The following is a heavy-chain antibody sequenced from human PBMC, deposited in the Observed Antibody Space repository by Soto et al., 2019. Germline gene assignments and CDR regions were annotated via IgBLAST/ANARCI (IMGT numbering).Heavy chain of an antibody. Sequence: GGSLRLSCVASGFTFSSYAMSWVRQAPGKGLEWVSAISGSGGSTYYADSVKGRFTISRDNSKNTLYLQMNSLRAEDTAVYYCAKHSIVARDNWFDPWGQGTLVTVSS. CDR1: GFTFSSYA. V-gene: IGHV3-23*01. CDR3: AKHSIVARDNWFDP. J-gene: IGHJ5*02. D-gene: IGHD5-12*01. CDR2: ISGSGGST.